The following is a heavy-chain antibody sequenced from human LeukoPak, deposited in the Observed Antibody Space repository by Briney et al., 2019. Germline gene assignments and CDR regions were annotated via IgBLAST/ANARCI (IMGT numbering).Heavy chain of an antibody. V-gene: IGHV1-2*02. CDR3: ARIYGSGSYHQDY. D-gene: IGHD3-10*01. J-gene: IGHJ4*02. CDR2: INPNSGGT. CDR1: GYTFTGYY. Sequence: ASVKVSCKASGYTFTGYYMHWVRQAPGQGLEWMGWINPNSGGTSYAQKFQGRVTMTRDTSISTAYMELSRLRSDDTAVYYCARIYGSGSYHQDYWGQGTLVTVSS.